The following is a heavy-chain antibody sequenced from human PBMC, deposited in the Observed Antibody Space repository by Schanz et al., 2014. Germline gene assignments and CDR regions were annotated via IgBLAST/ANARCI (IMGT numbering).Heavy chain of an antibody. CDR1: GGSIRSYF. CDR3: ARDTTWRLDL. J-gene: IGHJ2*01. D-gene: IGHD1-1*01. Sequence: QVQLQESGPGLLKPSETLSLTCTVSGGSIRSYFWSWIRQPPGKALEWVGRVFPNGITNYNPSLKSRVTISRDTSKNHFSLTLPSLTAADTAVYYCARDTTWRLDLWGRGTLVTVSS. V-gene: IGHV4-4*08. CDR2: VFPNGIT.